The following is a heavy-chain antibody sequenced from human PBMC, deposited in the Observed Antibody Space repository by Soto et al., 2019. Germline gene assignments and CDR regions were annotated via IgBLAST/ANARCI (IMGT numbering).Heavy chain of an antibody. CDR2: IIPVFGLV. CDR1: GGTPSNSA. J-gene: IGHJ6*02. V-gene: IGHV1-69*01. D-gene: IGHD3-22*01. Sequence: QVHLLLQSGAEVKKPGSSVKVSCKASGGTPSNSAISWVRQAPGQGLEWMGGIIPVFGLVKYAQNFQGRVTSTADESTNTAYMEMSSLRPEDTAVYYCAGGRIVVVGSRAYYGMDVWGQGTTVNVSS. CDR3: AGGRIVVVGSRAYYGMDV.